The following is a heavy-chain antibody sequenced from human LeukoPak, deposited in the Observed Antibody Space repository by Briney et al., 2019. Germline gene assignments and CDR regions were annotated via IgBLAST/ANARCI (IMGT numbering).Heavy chain of an antibody. CDR2: MNPNSGNT. CDR3: ARVPIAARQAFDY. Sequence: ASVKVSCKASGYTFTSYDINWVRQATGQGLEWMGWMNPNSGNTGYAQKFQGRVTMTRNTSISTAYMELSSLRSEDTAVYYCARVPIAARQAFDYWGQGTLVTVSS. J-gene: IGHJ4*02. D-gene: IGHD6-6*01. V-gene: IGHV1-8*01. CDR1: GYTFTSYD.